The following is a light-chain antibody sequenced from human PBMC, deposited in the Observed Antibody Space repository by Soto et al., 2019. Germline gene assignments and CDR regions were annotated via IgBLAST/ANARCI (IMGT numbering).Light chain of an antibody. CDR2: CAS. V-gene: IGKV3-20*01. J-gene: IGKJ3*01. CDR3: QHYDHSPL. CDR1: QSVNSRS. Sequence: ETVFTQSPGNQFPSPRQRATVCSXASQSVNSRSLFGYEQILGQGPRLRVCCASTRAGGSTDRFSGSGSGSEFTLTISRLEPEDFAVYYCQHYDHSPLFGPGT.